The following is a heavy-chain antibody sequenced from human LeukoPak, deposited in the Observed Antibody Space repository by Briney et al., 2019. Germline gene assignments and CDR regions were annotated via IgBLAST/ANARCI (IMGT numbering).Heavy chain of an antibody. CDR1: GYTFTGYY. J-gene: IGHJ4*02. CDR3: ARDRGQVIVLAGVDY. CDR2: INPNSGGT. D-gene: IGHD2-2*01. V-gene: IGHV1-2*02. Sequence: ASVKVSCKVSGYTFTGYYVHWVRQAPGQGLEWMGWINPNSGGTNYEQKFQGRVTMTRDTSISTVYIELSRLRSDDTAVYYCARDRGQVIVLAGVDYWGRGTLVTVSS.